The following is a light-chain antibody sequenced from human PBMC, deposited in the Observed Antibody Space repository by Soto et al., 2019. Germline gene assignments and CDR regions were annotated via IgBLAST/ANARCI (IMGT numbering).Light chain of an antibody. V-gene: IGKV3-20*01. Sequence: EIVMTQSPATLSVSPGERVTLSCRASQSVSYNLAWYQQKPGQAPRLLIYGPSNTATGIPDRFSGSGSGTDFTLTIRRLEPEDFAVYYCQQYGSSGTFGQGTKVDIK. CDR1: QSVSYN. J-gene: IGKJ1*01. CDR2: GPS. CDR3: QQYGSSGT.